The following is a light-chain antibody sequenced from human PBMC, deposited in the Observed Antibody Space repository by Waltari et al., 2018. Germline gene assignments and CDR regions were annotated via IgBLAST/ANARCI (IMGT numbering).Light chain of an antibody. CDR1: QSISTA. V-gene: IGKV1-39*01. CDR3: HQSYKAPQT. Sequence: DIQMTQSPSSLSASVGARVTITCRASQSISTALSWYLQKPWKAPKLLIYAASLLQDGVPSRFRGSGSGTDFTLTISNLQPEDFATYFCHQSYKAPQTFGGGTRLEIK. J-gene: IGKJ4*01. CDR2: AAS.